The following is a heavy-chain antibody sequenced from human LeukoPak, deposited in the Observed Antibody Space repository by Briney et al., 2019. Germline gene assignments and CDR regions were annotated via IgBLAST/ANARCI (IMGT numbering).Heavy chain of an antibody. J-gene: IGHJ4*02. CDR1: GGSFSGYY. CDR3: ARVARSQGGLDY. Sequence: SETLSLTCAVYGGSFSGYYWSWIRQPPGKGLEWIGEINHSGSTNYNPSLKSRVTISVDTSKNQFSLKLSSVTAADTAVYYCARVARSQGGLDYWGQGTLVTVSS. V-gene: IGHV4-34*01. D-gene: IGHD6-6*01. CDR2: INHSGST.